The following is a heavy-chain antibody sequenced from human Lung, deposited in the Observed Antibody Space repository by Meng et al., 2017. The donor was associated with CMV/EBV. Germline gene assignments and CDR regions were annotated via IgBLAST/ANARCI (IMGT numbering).Heavy chain of an antibody. D-gene: IGHD3-3*01. J-gene: IGHJ4*02. CDR3: ASGLRFLESSTPVDY. CDR1: GSTFSDYY. V-gene: IGHV3-11*01. Sequence: GGSLRPSCSVSGSTFSDYYMHWFRQAPGKGLEWVSYISSTGGTRYYADSVNGRFTVSRDNVKSSLFLQMNSLRVEDTAVYYCASGLRFLESSTPVDYWGQGTXVTVSS. CDR2: ISSTGGTR.